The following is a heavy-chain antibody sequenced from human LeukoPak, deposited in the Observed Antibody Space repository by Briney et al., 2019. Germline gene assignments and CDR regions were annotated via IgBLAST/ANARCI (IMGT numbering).Heavy chain of an antibody. D-gene: IGHD1-26*01. CDR3: ARGPPVVEWELFSPLDY. Sequence: ASVKVSCKASGYTFTSYAMHWVRQAPGQRLEWMGWINAGNGNTKYSQEFQGRVTITRDTSASTAYMELSGLRSEDMAVYYCARGPPVVEWELFSPLDYWGQGTLVTVSS. CDR2: INAGNGNT. J-gene: IGHJ4*02. V-gene: IGHV1-3*03. CDR1: GYTFTSYA.